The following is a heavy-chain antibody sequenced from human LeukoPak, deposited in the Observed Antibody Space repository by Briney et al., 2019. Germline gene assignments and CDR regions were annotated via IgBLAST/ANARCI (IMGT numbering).Heavy chain of an antibody. CDR2: IYHNGNT. V-gene: IGHV4-34*01. J-gene: IGHJ4*02. CDR1: GGSFSAYY. Sequence: SSETLSLTCAVYGGSFSAYYWSWIRHPPGKGREWIGEIYHNGNTNYNPSLKSRVTISVDTSNNHFSLKLSSVTAADTAVYYCARLDISTTWYAFDYWGQGTLVTVSS. CDR3: ARLDISTTWYAFDY. D-gene: IGHD5-12*01.